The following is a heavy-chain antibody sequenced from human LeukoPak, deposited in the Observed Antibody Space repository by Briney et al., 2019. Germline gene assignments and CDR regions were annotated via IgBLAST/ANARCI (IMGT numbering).Heavy chain of an antibody. Sequence: GGSLRPSCAGSGWTFSDYFMSWIRQAPGKGLEYVAYISSGGSTIYYADSVKGRFTISRHNAKNSLYLQLNSLRAEDTAVYYCARVPREPDSGNTTPMDVWGQGTTVTVSS. D-gene: IGHD1-1*01. J-gene: IGHJ6*02. V-gene: IGHV3-11*01. CDR3: ARVPREPDSGNTTPMDV. CDR2: ISSGGSTI. CDR1: GWTFSDYF.